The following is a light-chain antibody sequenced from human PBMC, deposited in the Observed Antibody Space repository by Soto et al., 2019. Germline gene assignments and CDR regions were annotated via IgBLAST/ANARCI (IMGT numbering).Light chain of an antibody. V-gene: IGKV3-15*01. J-gene: IGKJ1*01. CDR3: KQYNNGPQWT. Sequence: TELTQSPATLSISPGERATLSCRASQNVGTNLAWYQQKPGQAPRLLIYGASTRAFGLPASFTGSGSGTESPLTITGRQAENFAVNHVKQYNNGPQWTSAQGTRW. CDR2: GAS. CDR1: QNVGTN.